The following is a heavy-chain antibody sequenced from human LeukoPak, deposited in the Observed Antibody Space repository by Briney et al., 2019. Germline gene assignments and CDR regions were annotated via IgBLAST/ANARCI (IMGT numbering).Heavy chain of an antibody. V-gene: IGHV3-23*01. D-gene: IGHD6-13*01. CDR2: ISGSSDST. J-gene: IGHJ2*01. CDR1: GFTFSSYA. Sequence: GGSLRLSCAASGFTFSSYAMSWVRQAPGKGLEWVSEISGSSDSTYYADFAKGRFTISRDNSKNTVFLQMNNLRAEDTAVYYCAKVKEQQLVRWELYFDLWGRGTLVTVSS. CDR3: AKVKEQQLVRWELYFDL.